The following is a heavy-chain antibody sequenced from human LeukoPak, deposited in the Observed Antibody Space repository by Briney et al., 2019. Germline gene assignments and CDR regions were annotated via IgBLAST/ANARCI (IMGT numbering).Heavy chain of an antibody. CDR3: TKDRLKDGYNGD. CDR2: ISSNGGST. CDR1: GFTFSTYG. J-gene: IGHJ4*02. Sequence: PGGSLRLSCAASGFTFSTYGMSWVRQAPGKGLEWVSGISSNGGSTYYADSVKGRFTISRDNSKNTLYLQMNSLRAEDTAVYYCTKDRLKDGYNGDWGQGTLVTVSS. V-gene: IGHV3-23*01. D-gene: IGHD5-24*01.